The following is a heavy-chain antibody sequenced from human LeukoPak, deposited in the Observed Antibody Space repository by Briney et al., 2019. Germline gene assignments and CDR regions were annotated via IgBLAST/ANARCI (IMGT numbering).Heavy chain of an antibody. Sequence: GGSLRLSCAASGFTFSNAWMSWVRQAPGKGLEWVGRIKSKTDGGTTDYAAPVKGRFTISRDDSKNTLYLQMNSLKTEDTAVYYCTTEGGATTWYNWFDPWGQGTPVTVPS. J-gene: IGHJ5*02. V-gene: IGHV3-15*01. CDR2: IKSKTDGGTT. CDR3: TTEGGATTWYNWFDP. CDR1: GFTFSNAW. D-gene: IGHD1-26*01.